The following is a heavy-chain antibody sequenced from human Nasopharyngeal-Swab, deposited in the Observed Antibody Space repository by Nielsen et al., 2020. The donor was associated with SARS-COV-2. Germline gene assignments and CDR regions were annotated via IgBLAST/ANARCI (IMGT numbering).Heavy chain of an antibody. Sequence: GESLKISCAASGFTYPTYAMTWIRQAPGKGLEWVSTISGSGGSTYYADSVKGRFTISRDNSKNMYLQMNSLRAEDTAIYYCAKDLEWLSTAGAFDIWGQGTMVTVSS. J-gene: IGHJ3*02. CDR2: ISGSGGST. V-gene: IGHV3-23*01. CDR3: AKDLEWLSTAGAFDI. D-gene: IGHD3-3*01. CDR1: GFTYPTYA.